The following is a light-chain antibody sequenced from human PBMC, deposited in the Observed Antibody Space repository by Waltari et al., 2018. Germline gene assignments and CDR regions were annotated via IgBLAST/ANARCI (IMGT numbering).Light chain of an antibody. CDR1: QILTSRY. CDR2: GAS. CDR3: QQYGSSVMYT. V-gene: IGKV3-20*01. Sequence: RASQILTSRYLALYQQKPGQAPRLLIYGASSRAAGIPDRFSGSGSGTDFTLTISRLEPEDFAVYYCQQYGSSVMYTFGQGTKLETK. J-gene: IGKJ2*01.